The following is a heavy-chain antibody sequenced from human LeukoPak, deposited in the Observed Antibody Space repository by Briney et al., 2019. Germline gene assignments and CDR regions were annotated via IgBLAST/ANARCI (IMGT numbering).Heavy chain of an antibody. CDR3: AKNSDISVYYSEGFDY. V-gene: IGHV3-23*01. Sequence: GGSLRLSCAASGFTYSNFAMNWLRQAPGKGLDWVSAISGGGSATFYAASVQGRFTISRDNSKNTVFLQMNSLRAEDTAVYYCAKNSDISVYYSEGFDYWGQGTLATVSS. D-gene: IGHD3-22*01. CDR1: GFTYSNFA. CDR2: ISGGGSAT. J-gene: IGHJ4*02.